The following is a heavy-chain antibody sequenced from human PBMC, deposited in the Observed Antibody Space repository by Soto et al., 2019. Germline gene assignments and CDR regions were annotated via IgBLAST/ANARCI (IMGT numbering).Heavy chain of an antibody. J-gene: IGHJ4*02. V-gene: IGHV1-69*02. CDR3: ESYYYDSSGYLADYFDY. Sequence: GAPVKVSCQASWGTLSRYTIRWGGQAPGQWLEWMGRIIPILGIANYAQKFQGRVTITADKSTSTAYMELSSLRSEDTAVYYCESYYYDSSGYLADYFDYWGQGTLVTSPQ. CDR2: IIPILGIA. D-gene: IGHD3-22*01. CDR1: WGTLSRYT.